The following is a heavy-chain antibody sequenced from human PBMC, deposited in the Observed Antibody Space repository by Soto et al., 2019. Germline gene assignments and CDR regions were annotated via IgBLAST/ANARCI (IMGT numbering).Heavy chain of an antibody. V-gene: IGHV4-30-4*01. CDR1: GGSISSGDYY. D-gene: IGHD3-22*01. CDR3: ARYHYYDSLGYYYFDY. Sequence: SETLSLTCTVSGGSISSGDYYWSWIRQPPGKGLEWIGYIYYSGSTYYNPSLKSRVTISVDTSKNQFSLKLSSVTAADTAVYYCARYHYYDSLGYYYFDYWGHGTLVTVSS. J-gene: IGHJ4*01. CDR2: IYYSGST.